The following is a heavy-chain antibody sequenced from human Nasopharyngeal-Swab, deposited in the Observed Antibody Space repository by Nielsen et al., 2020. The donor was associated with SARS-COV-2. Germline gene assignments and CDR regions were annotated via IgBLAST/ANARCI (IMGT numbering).Heavy chain of an antibody. D-gene: IGHD3-10*01. CDR3: ARDRGFDGYYYMDV. Sequence: GESLKISCAASGFTVTYNYMNWVRQAPGKGLEWVSLISTGGTTSYADSVKGRFTISRDISKNTLYLQMNSLRAEDTAVYYCARDRGFDGYYYMDVWGKGTTVTVSS. V-gene: IGHV3-53*01. J-gene: IGHJ6*03. CDR1: GFTVTYNY. CDR2: ISTGGTT.